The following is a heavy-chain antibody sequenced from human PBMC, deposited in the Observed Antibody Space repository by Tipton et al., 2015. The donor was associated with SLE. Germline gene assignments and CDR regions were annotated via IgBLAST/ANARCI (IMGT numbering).Heavy chain of an antibody. CDR1: GGSISSYY. V-gene: IGHV4-59*01. Sequence: LRLSCTVSGGSISSYYWSWIRQPPGKGLEWIGYIYYSGSTNYNPSLKSRVTISVDTSKNQFSLKLSSVTAADTAVYYCARAYSGYTTNWFGPWGQGTLVTVSS. CDR3: ARAYSGYTTNWFGP. J-gene: IGHJ5*02. CDR2: IYYSGST. D-gene: IGHD5-12*01.